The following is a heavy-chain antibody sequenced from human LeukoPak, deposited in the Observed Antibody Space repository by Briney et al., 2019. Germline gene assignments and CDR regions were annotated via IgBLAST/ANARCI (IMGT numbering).Heavy chain of an antibody. CDR1: GFTFSNYW. CDR2: IYVDGRTT. V-gene: IGHV3-74*01. CDR3: IRDFRSADL. Sequence: GGSLRLSCVASGFTFSNYWMHWVRQPPGKGLVWVSRIYVDGRTTNYADSVKGRFTISRDNAKNTVYLEMNSLSVEDTATYYCIRDFRSADLWGQGTLVTVAS. J-gene: IGHJ5*02.